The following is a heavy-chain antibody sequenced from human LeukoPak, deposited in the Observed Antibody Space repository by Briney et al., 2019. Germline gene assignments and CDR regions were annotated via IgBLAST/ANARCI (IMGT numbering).Heavy chain of an antibody. CDR2: IYSGGST. V-gene: IGHV3-66*01. J-gene: IGHJ4*02. CDR1: GFTFSSSA. CDR3: AGDVAGTDNFDY. D-gene: IGHD6-13*01. Sequence: GGSLRLSCAASGFTFSSSAMTWVRQAPGKGLEWVSVIYSGGSTYYADSVKGRFTISRDNSKNTLYLQMNSLRAEDTAVYYCAGDVAGTDNFDYWGQGTLVTVSS.